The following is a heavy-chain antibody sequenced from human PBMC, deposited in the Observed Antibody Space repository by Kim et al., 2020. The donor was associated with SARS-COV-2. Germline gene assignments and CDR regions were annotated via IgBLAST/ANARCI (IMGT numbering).Heavy chain of an antibody. Sequence: GGSLRLSCAASGFTVSSNYMSWVRQAPGKGLEWVSVIYSGGSTYYADSVKGRFTISRDNSKNTLYLQMNSLRAEDTAVYYCARVRHDYGYYVFDYWGQGTLVTVSS. CDR2: IYSGGST. CDR3: ARVRHDYGYYVFDY. D-gene: IGHD4-17*01. J-gene: IGHJ4*02. CDR1: GFTVSSNY. V-gene: IGHV3-53*01.